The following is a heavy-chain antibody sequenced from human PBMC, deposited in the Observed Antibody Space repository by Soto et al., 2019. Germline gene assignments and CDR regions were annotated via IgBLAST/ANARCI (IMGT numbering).Heavy chain of an antibody. CDR2: INHSGST. CDR3: ARHSTSCYFCYYYYGMDV. V-gene: IGHV4-34*01. CDR1: GGSFSGYY. Sequence: PSETLSLTCAVYGGSFSGYYWGWIRQPPGKGLEWIGEINHSGSTNYNPSLKSRVTISVDTSKNQFSLKLSPVTAADTAVYYCARHSTSCYFCYYYYGMDVWGQGTTVTVSS. D-gene: IGHD2-2*01. J-gene: IGHJ6*02.